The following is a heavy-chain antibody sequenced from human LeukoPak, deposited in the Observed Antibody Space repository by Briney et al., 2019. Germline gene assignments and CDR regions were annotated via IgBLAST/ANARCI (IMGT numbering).Heavy chain of an antibody. Sequence: SQTLSLTCTVSGGSISSYYWSWIRQPPGKGLEWIGYIYYSGGTNYNPSLMSRVTISLDSSKNQFSLKLSSVTAADTAVYYCARFIAVAGSDYWGQGTLVTVSS. CDR3: ARFIAVAGSDY. CDR1: GGSISSYY. V-gene: IGHV4-59*08. CDR2: IYYSGGT. D-gene: IGHD6-19*01. J-gene: IGHJ4*02.